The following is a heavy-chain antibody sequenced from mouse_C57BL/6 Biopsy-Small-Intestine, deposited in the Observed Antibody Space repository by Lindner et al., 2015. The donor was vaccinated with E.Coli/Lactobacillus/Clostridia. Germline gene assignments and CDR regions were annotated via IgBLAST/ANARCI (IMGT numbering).Heavy chain of an antibody. Sequence: SVKVSCKAFGYSFSSFSFNWVRQAPGQGLEWMGWISGYNGNTNVAQKLQGRLTMTTDASTRTAYMELRSLRSDDTAVYYCASATTRVVAEGLRYWGQGTLVTVSS. CDR3: ASATTRVVAEGLRY. D-gene: IGHD1-1*01. CDR1: GYSFSSFS. J-gene: IGHJ4*01. CDR2: ISGYNGNT. V-gene: IGHV1S126*01.